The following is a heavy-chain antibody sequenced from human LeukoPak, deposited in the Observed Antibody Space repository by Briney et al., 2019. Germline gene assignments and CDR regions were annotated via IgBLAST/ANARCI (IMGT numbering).Heavy chain of an antibody. V-gene: IGHV4-31*03. CDR3: ARIVGATGSPSYYYYGMDV. CDR2: IYYSGST. J-gene: IGHJ6*02. Sequence: PSETLSLTCTVSGGSISSGGYYWSWIRQHPGKGLEWIGYIYYSGSTYYNPSLKSRVTISVDTSKNQFSLKLSSVTAADTAVYYCARIVGATGSPSYYYYGMDVWGQGTTVTVSS. CDR1: GGSISSGGYY. D-gene: IGHD1-26*01.